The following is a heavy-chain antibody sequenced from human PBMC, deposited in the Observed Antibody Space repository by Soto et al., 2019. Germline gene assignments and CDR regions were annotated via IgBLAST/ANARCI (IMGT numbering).Heavy chain of an antibody. V-gene: IGHV3-48*02. CDR3: AREQRFGELLFSDY. Sequence: GGSLRLSCAASGFTFSSYSMNWVRQAPGKGLEWVSYISSSSSTIYYADSVKGRFTISRDNAKNSLYLQMNSLRDEDTAVYYCAREQRFGELLFSDYWGQGTLVTVSS. CDR1: GFTFSSYS. D-gene: IGHD3-10*01. J-gene: IGHJ4*02. CDR2: ISSSSSTI.